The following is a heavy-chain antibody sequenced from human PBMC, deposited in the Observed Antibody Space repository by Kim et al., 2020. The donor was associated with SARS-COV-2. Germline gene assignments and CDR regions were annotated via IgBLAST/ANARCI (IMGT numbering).Heavy chain of an antibody. Sequence: GESLKISCKGSGYSFTSYWIGWVRQMPGKGLEWMGIIYPGDSDTRYSPSFQGQVTISADKSISTAYLQWSSLKASDTAMYYCARQNRGEIGYSSGWDNWFDPWGQGTLVTVSS. J-gene: IGHJ5*02. CDR3: ARQNRGEIGYSSGWDNWFDP. CDR2: IYPGDSDT. CDR1: GYSFTSYW. D-gene: IGHD6-19*01. V-gene: IGHV5-51*01.